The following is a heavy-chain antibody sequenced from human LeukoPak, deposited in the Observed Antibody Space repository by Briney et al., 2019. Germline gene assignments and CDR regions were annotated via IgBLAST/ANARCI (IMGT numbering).Heavy chain of an antibody. D-gene: IGHD6-19*01. CDR2: IYSEGGT. J-gene: IGHJ4*02. V-gene: IGHV3-53*01. CDR1: GFTVSGNY. Sequence: GGSLRLSCAASGFTVSGNYMSWVRQAPGRGLQWVSVIYSEGGTYYADSVKGRFTISRDNAKNLLYLQMNSLRDEDTAMYYCARVSAPGTSGWYFGYWGQGTLVTVSS. CDR3: ARVSAPGTSGWYFGY.